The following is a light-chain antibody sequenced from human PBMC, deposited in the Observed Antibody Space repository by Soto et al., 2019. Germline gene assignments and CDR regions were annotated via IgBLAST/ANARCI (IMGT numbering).Light chain of an antibody. CDR1: SSVVGGYNY. CDR3: SSYAGSTTYV. V-gene: IGLV2-8*01. J-gene: IGLJ1*01. CDR2: EVS. Sequence: QSVLTQPPSASGSPGQSVTISCTGTSSVVGGYNYVSWYQQHPGKAPKLMIYEVSKRPSGVPDRFSGSKSGNTASLTVSGLQAEDEADYYCSSYAGSTTYVFGTGTEVTV.